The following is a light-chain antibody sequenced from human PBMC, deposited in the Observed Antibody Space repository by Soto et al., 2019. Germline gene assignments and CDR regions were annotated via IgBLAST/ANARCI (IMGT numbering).Light chain of an antibody. CDR2: GAS. V-gene: IGKV3-20*01. J-gene: IGKJ2*01. Sequence: EIVLTQSPGTLSLSPGERATLSCRASQSVSSDYLAWYQQKPGQAPRLLLYGASNRATAIPDRFSGSGSGKDFILTISRLEPEDFAVYSCQQYGSSPYTFGQGTKLEI. CDR3: QQYGSSPYT. CDR1: QSVSSDY.